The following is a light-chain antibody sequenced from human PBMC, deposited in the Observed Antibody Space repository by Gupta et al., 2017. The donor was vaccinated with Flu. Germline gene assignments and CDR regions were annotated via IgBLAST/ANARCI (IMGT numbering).Light chain of an antibody. Sequence: SSELTQDPAVSVALGQTVRITCQGDSLRSYYASWYQQTPGQAPVLVLYGENKRPSGIPDRFSGSRSGITASLTITGAQAEDEADYYCNSRDSSGNHLWVFGGGTKLTVL. CDR3: NSRDSSGNHLWV. J-gene: IGLJ3*02. V-gene: IGLV3-19*01. CDR1: SLRSYY. CDR2: GEN.